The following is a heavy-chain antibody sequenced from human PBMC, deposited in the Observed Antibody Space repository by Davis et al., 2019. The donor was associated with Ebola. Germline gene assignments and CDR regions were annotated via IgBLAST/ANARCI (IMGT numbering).Heavy chain of an antibody. CDR3: ARDGGRGSAAAGTCLDY. J-gene: IGHJ4*02. Sequence: ASVKVSCKASGYTFTSYAMHWVRQAPEQRLEWMGWINAGNGNTKYSQKFQGRVTITRDTSASTAYMELSSLRSEDTAVYYCARDGGRGSAAAGTCLDYWGQGTLVTVSS. D-gene: IGHD6-13*01. CDR1: GYTFTSYA. V-gene: IGHV1-3*01. CDR2: INAGNGNT.